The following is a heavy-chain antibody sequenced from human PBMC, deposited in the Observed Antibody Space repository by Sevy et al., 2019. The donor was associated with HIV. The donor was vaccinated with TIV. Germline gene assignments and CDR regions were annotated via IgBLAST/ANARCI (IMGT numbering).Heavy chain of an antibody. D-gene: IGHD6-13*01. V-gene: IGHV3-7*01. CDR3: ATRLSSSWYEYYFDY. Sequence: GGSLRLSCAASGFTFSSYWMSWVRQAPGKGLEWVANVKQDGSEKYYVDSVKGRFTISRDNAKNTLYLQMNSLRAEDTAVYYCATRLSSSWYEYYFDYWGQGTLVTVSS. CDR1: GFTFSSYW. CDR2: VKQDGSEK. J-gene: IGHJ4*02.